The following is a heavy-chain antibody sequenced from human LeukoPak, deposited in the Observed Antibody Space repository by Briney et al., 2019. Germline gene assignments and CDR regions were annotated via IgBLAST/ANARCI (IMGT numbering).Heavy chain of an antibody. CDR1: GFTFDDYG. J-gene: IGHJ4*02. CDR3: TRETPDSSGWD. CDR2: INQDGSVK. D-gene: IGHD6-19*01. Sequence: GGSLRLSCAAAGFTFDDYGMSWVRQAPGEGLEWVANINQDGSVKNYVDSVKGRFTISRDNAKNSLSLQMNSLRVENTAVYYCTRETPDSSGWDWGQGTLVTVSS. V-gene: IGHV3-7*01.